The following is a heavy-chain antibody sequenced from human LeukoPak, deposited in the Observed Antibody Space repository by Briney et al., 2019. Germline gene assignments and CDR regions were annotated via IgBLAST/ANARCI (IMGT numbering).Heavy chain of an antibody. D-gene: IGHD3-9*01. Sequence: GGSLRLSCAASGFTFSSYSMNWVRQAPGKGLEWVSSISSSSSYIYYADSVKGRFTISRDNAKNSLYLQMNSLRAEDTAVYYCARGHHIFTRPFFCYLGQGTLVNGS. CDR1: GFTFSSYS. V-gene: IGHV3-21*01. CDR3: ARGHHIFTRPFFCY. CDR2: ISSSSSYI. J-gene: IGHJ4*02.